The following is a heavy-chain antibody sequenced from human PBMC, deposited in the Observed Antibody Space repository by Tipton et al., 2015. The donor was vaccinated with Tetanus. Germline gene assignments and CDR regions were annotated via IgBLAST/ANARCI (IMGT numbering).Heavy chain of an antibody. CDR1: GYTFTGNY. D-gene: IGHD2-21*02. V-gene: IGHV1-2*02. J-gene: IGHJ4*02. CDR3: ARATANSAFDF. Sequence: QSGPEVKKPGASVKVSCTASGYTFTGNYIHWVRQVPGQRLEWMAWINPNSGGTDFARKFQGRVTVTRDTSISTAYMELSELRSDDTAVYFCARATANSAFDFWGQGTRVIVSS. CDR2: INPNSGGT.